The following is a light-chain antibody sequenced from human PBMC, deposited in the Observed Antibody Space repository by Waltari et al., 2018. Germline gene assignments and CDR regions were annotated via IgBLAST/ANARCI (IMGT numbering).Light chain of an antibody. Sequence: QSALTQPASVSGSPGQSITISCSGTGSDIGGFNYVSWYQQRPGKAPKTLIYGVSQRPSGVSDRFSGSKSGYRASLTISGLQAEDDSDYYCCSYTTTTTWVFGGGTKLTVL. CDR1: GSDIGGFNY. J-gene: IGLJ3*02. CDR2: GVS. CDR3: CSYTTTTTWV. V-gene: IGLV2-14*03.